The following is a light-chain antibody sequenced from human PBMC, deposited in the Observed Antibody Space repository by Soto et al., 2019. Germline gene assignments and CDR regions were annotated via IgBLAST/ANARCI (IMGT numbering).Light chain of an antibody. Sequence: DIQMTQSPSSVSASVGDTVTITCRASQDINVYLNWYQQKPGEVPKLLIYSASSLHSGVPSRFTGSGSETDFTLTIRSLQPEDCATDYCQHGYVAPYNFGQGTKV. J-gene: IGKJ2*01. CDR1: QDINVY. V-gene: IGKV1-39*01. CDR2: SAS. CDR3: QHGYVAPYN.